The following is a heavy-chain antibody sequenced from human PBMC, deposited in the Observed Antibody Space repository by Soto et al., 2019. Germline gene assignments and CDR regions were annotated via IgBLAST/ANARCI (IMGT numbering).Heavy chain of an antibody. CDR2: MNPNTGNI. Sequence: QVELVQSGAEVKKPGASVKVSCQAPEDTFPHYEITWVRQATEQGLEWMGWMNPNTGNIDYAHKFQGRVTMTRDTSTRTVYMELSSLRSDDTAVYYCVRRVASGHRSWFDPWGQGTLVTVSS. D-gene: IGHD2-21*01. CDR1: EDTFPHYE. CDR3: VRRVASGHRSWFDP. V-gene: IGHV1-8*01. J-gene: IGHJ5*02.